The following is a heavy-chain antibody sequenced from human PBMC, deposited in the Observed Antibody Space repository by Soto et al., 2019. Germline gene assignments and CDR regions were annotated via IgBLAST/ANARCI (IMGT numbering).Heavy chain of an antibody. CDR3: ARRASSRASYNWFDP. CDR1: GGSISSSSYY. J-gene: IGHJ5*02. V-gene: IGHV4-39*01. CDR2: IYYSGST. Sequence: QLQLQESGPGLVKPSETLSLTCTVSGGSISSSSYYWGWIRQPPGKGLEWIGSIYYSGSTYYNPSLKSRVTISVDTSKNQFPLKLSSVTAADTAVYYCARRASSRASYNWFDPWGQGTLVTVSS. D-gene: IGHD2-2*01.